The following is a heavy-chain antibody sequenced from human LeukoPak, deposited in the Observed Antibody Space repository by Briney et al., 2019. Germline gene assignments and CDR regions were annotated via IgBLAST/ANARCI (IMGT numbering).Heavy chain of an antibody. Sequence: ASVTVSCKASGYTFTGYYMHWVRQAPGQGLEWMGWINPNSGGTNYAQNFQGRVTMTRDTSISTAYMELSRLRSDDTAVYYCARIGGNWNSVYWGQGTLVTVSS. V-gene: IGHV1-2*02. CDR3: ARIGGNWNSVY. J-gene: IGHJ4*02. CDR1: GYTFTGYY. D-gene: IGHD1-7*01. CDR2: INPNSGGT.